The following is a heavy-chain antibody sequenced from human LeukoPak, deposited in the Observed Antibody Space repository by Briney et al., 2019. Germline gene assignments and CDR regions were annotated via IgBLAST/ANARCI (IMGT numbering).Heavy chain of an antibody. CDR1: GFTFSGSA. J-gene: IGHJ4*02. V-gene: IGHV3-73*01. CDR3: ARVDPELNFDY. CDR2: IRSKANSYAT. Sequence: GGSLRLSCAASGFTFSGSAMHWVRQASGKGLEWVGRIRSKANSYATAYAASVKGRFTISRDDSKNTAYLQMNSLKTEDTAVYYCARVDPELNFDYWGQGTLVTVSS. D-gene: IGHD1-26*01.